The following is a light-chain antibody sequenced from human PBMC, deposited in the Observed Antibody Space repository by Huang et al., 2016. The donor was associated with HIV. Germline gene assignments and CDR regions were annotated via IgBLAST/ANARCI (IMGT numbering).Light chain of an antibody. V-gene: IGKV3-15*01. Sequence: EIVMTQSPATLSVSPGERATLSCRASQSVGSNLAWYQQSSGQGPRPLIYASFTRATGIPARLSGSGSGTEFTLTVSSLQSEDFAVYYCQQHNTWPRTFGQGTRV. CDR3: QQHNTWPRT. J-gene: IGKJ1*01. CDR1: QSVGSN. CDR2: ASF.